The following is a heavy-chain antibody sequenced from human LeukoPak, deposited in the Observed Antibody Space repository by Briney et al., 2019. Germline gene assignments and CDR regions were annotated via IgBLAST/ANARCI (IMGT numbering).Heavy chain of an antibody. Sequence: GGSLRLSCAASGFTFSSYCMHWVRQAPGKGLEWVAVISSDGSNKYYADSVKGRFTIARDTSKNTLYLQMNSLRAEDTAVYYCAKDRGYSYGYEAHYGIDVWGEETTVTVSS. V-gene: IGHV3-30*18. D-gene: IGHD5-18*01. J-gene: IGHJ6*04. CDR3: AKDRGYSYGYEAHYGIDV. CDR2: ISSDGSNK. CDR1: GFTFSSYC.